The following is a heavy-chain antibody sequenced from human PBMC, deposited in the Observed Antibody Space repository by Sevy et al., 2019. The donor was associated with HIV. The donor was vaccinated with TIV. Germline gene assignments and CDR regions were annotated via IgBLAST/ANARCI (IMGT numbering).Heavy chain of an antibody. CDR3: ARDEGYQPKIAFDI. J-gene: IGHJ3*02. CDR1: GFTFSSYG. V-gene: IGHV3-33*01. Sequence: GGSLRLSCAASGFTFSSYGMHWVRQAPGKGLEWVAVIWYDGSNKYYADSVKGRFTISRDNSKNTLYLQMNSLRAEDTAVYYWARDEGYQPKIAFDIWGQGTMVTVSS. CDR2: IWYDGSNK. D-gene: IGHD2-2*01.